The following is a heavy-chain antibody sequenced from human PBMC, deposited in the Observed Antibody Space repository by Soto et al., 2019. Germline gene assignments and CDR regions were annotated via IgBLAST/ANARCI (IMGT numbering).Heavy chain of an antibody. D-gene: IGHD3-3*01. CDR1: GFTFSSYA. CDR3: AKGRNSTIFGVVIIGPALFVY. J-gene: IGHJ4*02. CDR2: ISGSRGST. V-gene: IGHV3-23*01. Sequence: PGGSLRLSCAASGFTFSSYAMSWVRQAPGKGLEWVSAISGSRGSTYYADSVKGLFTIPRDNAKNTLYLQMNSLRAEDTAVYYCAKGRNSTIFGVVIIGPALFVYWGQGTLVTVSS.